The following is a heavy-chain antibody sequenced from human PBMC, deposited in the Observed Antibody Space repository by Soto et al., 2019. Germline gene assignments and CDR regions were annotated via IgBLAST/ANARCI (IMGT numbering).Heavy chain of an antibody. J-gene: IGHJ4*02. Sequence: LSLTCTVSGGSISSGGYYWSWIRQHPGKGLEWIGYIYYSGSTYYNPSLKSRVTISVDTSKNQFSLKLSSVTAADTAVYYCARQAYCGGDCSDVLDYWGQGTLVTVSS. CDR3: ARQAYCGGDCSDVLDY. CDR1: GGSISSGGYY. D-gene: IGHD2-21*02. V-gene: IGHV4-31*03. CDR2: IYYSGST.